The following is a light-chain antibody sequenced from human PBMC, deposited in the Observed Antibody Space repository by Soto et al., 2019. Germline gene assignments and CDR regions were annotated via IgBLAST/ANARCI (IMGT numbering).Light chain of an antibody. CDR1: QSLVHSDGNTY. CDR3: MQGITCT. V-gene: IGKV2-30*02. J-gene: IGKJ1*01. CDR2: KAS. Sequence: IVLTQSPLSLPVTLGQPASISCRSSQSLVHSDGNTYWNWFQQRPGQSPRRLIYKASNRDSGVPDRFSGSGSGTDFTLSISRVEADDVGVYYCMQGITCTFGQGTKVDIK.